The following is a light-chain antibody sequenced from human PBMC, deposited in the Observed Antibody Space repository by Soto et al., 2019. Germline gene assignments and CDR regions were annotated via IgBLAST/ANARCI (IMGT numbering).Light chain of an antibody. CDR1: QSISSW. CDR3: QQYNSYSPTWT. J-gene: IGKJ1*01. CDR2: KAS. Sequence: DIQMTQSPSPLSASVGDRVTITCRASQSISSWLAWYQQKPGKAPKLLIYKASSLESGVPSRFSGSGPGTEFTLTISSLQPDDFATYYCQQYNSYSPTWTFGQGTKVEIK. V-gene: IGKV1-5*03.